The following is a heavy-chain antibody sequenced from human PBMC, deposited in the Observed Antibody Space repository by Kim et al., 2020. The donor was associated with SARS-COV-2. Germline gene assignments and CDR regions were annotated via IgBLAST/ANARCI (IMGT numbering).Heavy chain of an antibody. J-gene: IGHJ6*03. V-gene: IGHV4-39*01. CDR2: AYYIGNT. D-gene: IGHD6-19*01. Sequence: SETLSLTCTVSGGSLSSSSYYWGWIRQPPGKGLEWIGTAYYIGNTYYNPSLKSRVTISVDTSKNQFSLKLGSVTAADTAVYYCARHRRYSSGWYVAFYYYYMDIWGKGTTVPVSS. CDR3: ARHRRYSSGWYVAFYYYYMDI. CDR1: GGSLSSSSYY.